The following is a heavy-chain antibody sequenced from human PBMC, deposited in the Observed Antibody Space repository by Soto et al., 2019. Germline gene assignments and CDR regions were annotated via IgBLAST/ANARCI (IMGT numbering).Heavy chain of an antibody. CDR2: ISGSGGST. D-gene: IGHD2-15*01. V-gene: IGHV3-23*01. Sequence: PGGSLRLSCAASGFTFSSYAMSWVRQAPGKGLELVSAISGSGGSTYYADSVKGRFTISRDNSKNTLYLQMNSLRAEDTAVYYCAKVRYPYCSGGSCYFDAFDIWGQGTMVTVSS. CDR1: GFTFSSYA. CDR3: AKVRYPYCSGGSCYFDAFDI. J-gene: IGHJ3*02.